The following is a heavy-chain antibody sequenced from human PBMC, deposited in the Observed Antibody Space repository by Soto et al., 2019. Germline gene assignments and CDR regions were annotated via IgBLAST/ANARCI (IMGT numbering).Heavy chain of an antibody. CDR3: TTGGIPGDTLYDPTLKKGY. CDR2: IKSKTDGGTT. Sequence: GGSLRLSCAASGFTFTNAWMSWVRQAPGKGLEWVGRIKSKTDGGTTDYATPVKGRFTISRDDSKNTLYLQMNSLKTEDTAVYYCTTGGIPGDTLYDPTLKKGYWGQGTLVTVSS. J-gene: IGHJ4*02. V-gene: IGHV3-15*01. CDR1: GFTFTNAW. D-gene: IGHD1-26*01.